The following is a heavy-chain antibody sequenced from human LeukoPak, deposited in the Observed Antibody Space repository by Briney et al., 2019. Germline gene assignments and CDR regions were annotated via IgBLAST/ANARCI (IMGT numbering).Heavy chain of an antibody. CDR3: ARVLTVTHWFDP. CDR2: IIPILGIA. D-gene: IGHD4-11*01. Sequence: SVKVSCQASGGTFSSYTISWVRQAPGQGLEWMGRIIPILGIANYAQKFQGRVTITADKSTSTAYLELSSLRSEDTAVYYCARVLTVTHWFDPWGQGTLVTVSS. V-gene: IGHV1-69*02. J-gene: IGHJ5*02. CDR1: GGTFSSYT.